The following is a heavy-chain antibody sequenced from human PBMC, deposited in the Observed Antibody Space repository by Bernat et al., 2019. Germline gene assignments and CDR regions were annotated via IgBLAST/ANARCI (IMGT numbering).Heavy chain of an antibody. Sequence: EVQLVESGGGLVKPGGSLRLSCAASGFTFSSYSMNWVRQAPGKGLEWVSSISSSSSYIYYADSVKGRFTISRVNAKNSLYLQMNSLRAEDTAVYYCARDTPRGCTGGVCKSYYYYYYMDVWGKGTTVTVSS. V-gene: IGHV3-21*01. D-gene: IGHD2-8*02. CDR2: ISSSSSYI. J-gene: IGHJ6*03. CDR3: ARDTPRGCTGGVCKSYYYYYYMDV. CDR1: GFTFSSYS.